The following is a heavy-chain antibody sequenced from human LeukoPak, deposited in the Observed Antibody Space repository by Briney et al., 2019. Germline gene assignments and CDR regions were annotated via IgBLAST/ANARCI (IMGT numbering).Heavy chain of an antibody. J-gene: IGHJ5*02. Sequence: GASVKVSCKASGGTFSSYAISWVRQAPGQGLEWMGGIIPIFGTANYAQKFRGRVTITTDESTSTAYMELSSLRSEDTAVYYCAALVKAARRGGGFDPWGQGTLVTVSS. D-gene: IGHD6-6*01. CDR1: GGTFSSYA. V-gene: IGHV1-69*05. CDR2: IIPIFGTA. CDR3: AALVKAARRGGGFDP.